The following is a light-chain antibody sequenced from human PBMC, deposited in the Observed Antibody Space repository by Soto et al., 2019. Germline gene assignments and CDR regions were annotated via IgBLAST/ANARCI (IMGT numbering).Light chain of an antibody. CDR3: QQYGSSPRIT. V-gene: IGKV3-20*01. J-gene: IGKJ5*01. Sequence: DIVWTQSPGTLSLSPGERATLSCMASQSVSSSYLAWYQQKPGQAPRLLIYGASSRATGIPDRFSGSGSGTDFTLTISRLEPEDFAVYYCQQYGSSPRITFGQGTLLEIK. CDR1: QSVSSSY. CDR2: GAS.